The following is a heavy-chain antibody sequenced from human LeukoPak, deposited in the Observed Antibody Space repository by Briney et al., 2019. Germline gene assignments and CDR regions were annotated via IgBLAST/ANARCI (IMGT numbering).Heavy chain of an antibody. D-gene: IGHD3-10*01. CDR3: ARQLLGSDAFDI. CDR2: IYYSGSS. J-gene: IGHJ3*02. Sequence: PSETLSLTCTVSGGSISSSSYYWGWLRQPPGKGLEWIGSIYYSGSSYYNPSLKSRVTISVDTSKNQFSLRLSSVTAADTAVYSCARQLLGSDAFDIWGQGTMVTVSS. CDR1: GGSISSSSYY. V-gene: IGHV4-39*01.